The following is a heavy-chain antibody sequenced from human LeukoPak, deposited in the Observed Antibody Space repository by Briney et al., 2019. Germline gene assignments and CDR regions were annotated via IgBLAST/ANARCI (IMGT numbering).Heavy chain of an antibody. Sequence: GASVKVSCKASGYTFTSYGISWVRQAPGQGLEWMGWINTNTGNPTYAQGFTGRFVFSLDTSVSTAYLQISSLKAEDTAVYYCARDRVLLWFGESYYFDYWGQGTLVTVSS. CDR3: ARDRVLLWFGESYYFDY. CDR1: GYTFTSYG. J-gene: IGHJ4*02. CDR2: INTNTGNP. V-gene: IGHV7-4-1*02. D-gene: IGHD3-10*01.